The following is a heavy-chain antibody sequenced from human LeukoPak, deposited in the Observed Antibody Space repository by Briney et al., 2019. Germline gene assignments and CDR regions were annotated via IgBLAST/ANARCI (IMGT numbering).Heavy chain of an antibody. Sequence: PGGSLRLSCAASGFTFSSYEMNWVRQAPGKGLEWVSYISSSGSTIYYADSVKGRFTISRDNAKNSLYLQMNSLRAEDTAVYYCAKDPRYYDSSGYPGYWGQGTLVTVSS. CDR1: GFTFSSYE. CDR3: AKDPRYYDSSGYPGY. J-gene: IGHJ4*02. CDR2: ISSSGSTI. D-gene: IGHD3-22*01. V-gene: IGHV3-48*03.